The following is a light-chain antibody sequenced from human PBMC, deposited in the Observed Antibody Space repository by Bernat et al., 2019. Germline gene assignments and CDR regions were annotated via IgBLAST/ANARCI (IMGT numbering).Light chain of an antibody. J-gene: IGLJ2*01. Sequence: SYELTQAPSVSVSPGQTATITCSGHNLGDKYCSWYQQKSGQSPVVIIYHNTERASGIPERFSGSKSGNTATLTISGTQAMDEANYFCQSWDTTVFFGGGTKLTVL. CDR1: NLGDKY. CDR3: QSWDTTVF. V-gene: IGLV3-1*01. CDR2: HNT.